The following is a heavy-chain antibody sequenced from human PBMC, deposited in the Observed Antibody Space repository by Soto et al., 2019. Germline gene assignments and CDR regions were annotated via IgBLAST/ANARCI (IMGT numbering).Heavy chain of an antibody. D-gene: IGHD3-22*01. J-gene: IGHJ5*02. CDR3: ARDGRDYSTSGHYAP. CDR1: GGTHSSYA. V-gene: IGHV1-69*01. Sequence: QVQLVQSGAEVKKPGSSVKVSCKVTGGTHSSYAITWVRQAPGQGLEWMGGIIPIFGTRDYAQKFQGRVTITADPSTSTAYLELSGLTSADTAVYYCARDGRDYSTSGHYAPWGQGTLVTVSS. CDR2: IIPIFGTR.